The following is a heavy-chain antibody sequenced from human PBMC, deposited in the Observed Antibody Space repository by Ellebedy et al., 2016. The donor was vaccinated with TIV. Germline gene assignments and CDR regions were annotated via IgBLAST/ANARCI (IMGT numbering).Heavy chain of an antibody. CDR1: GFTFSTYG. J-gene: IGHJ4*02. D-gene: IGHD3-22*01. CDR2: ISYDGSNK. V-gene: IGHV3-30*18. CDR3: AKEHLYYYDRSGCDY. Sequence: GESLKISCAASGFTFSTYGMHWVRQAPGKGLEWVAVISYDGSNKYYTDSVKGRFTISRDNSKNTLYLQMNSLRAEDTAVYYCAKEHLYYYDRSGCDYWGQGTLVTVSS.